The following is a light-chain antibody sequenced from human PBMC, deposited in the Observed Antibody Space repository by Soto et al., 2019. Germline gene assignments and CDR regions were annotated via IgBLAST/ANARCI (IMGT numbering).Light chain of an antibody. CDR1: QSIKNY. J-gene: IGKJ1*01. CDR3: QQYNSYST. CDR2: AAS. Sequence: DIQMTQSPSSLSASVGDRVTITCRASQSIKNYLNWYQQKPGKAPKLPIYAASSLQSGVPSRFSGSGSGTEFTLTISSLQPDDFATYYCQQYNSYSTFGQGTKVDIK. V-gene: IGKV1-39*01.